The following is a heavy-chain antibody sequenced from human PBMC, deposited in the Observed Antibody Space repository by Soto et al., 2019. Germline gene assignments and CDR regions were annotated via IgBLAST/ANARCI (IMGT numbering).Heavy chain of an antibody. CDR1: GGSISSSSYY. Sequence: PSETLSLTCTASGGSISSSSYYWGWIRQPPGKGLEWIGSIYYSGSTYYNPSLKSRVTISVDTSKNQFSLKLSSVTAADTAVYFCVRHIMVRGVPAICSDPWGKGTLVTVSS. V-gene: IGHV4-39*01. D-gene: IGHD3-10*01. J-gene: IGHJ5*02. CDR3: VRHIMVRGVPAICSDP. CDR2: IYYSGST.